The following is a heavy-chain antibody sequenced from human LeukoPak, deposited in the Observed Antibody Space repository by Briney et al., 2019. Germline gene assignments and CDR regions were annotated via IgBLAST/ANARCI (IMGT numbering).Heavy chain of an antibody. Sequence: GGSLRLSCAASGFTFSSYGMSWVRQAPGKGLEWVSAISGSGGSTYYADSVKGRFTISRDNSKNTLYLQMNSLSAEDTAFYYCAREYYYDSSGCYGWFDPWGQGTLVTVSS. CDR3: AREYYYDSSGCYGWFDP. D-gene: IGHD3-22*01. CDR1: GFTFSSYG. CDR2: ISGSGGST. J-gene: IGHJ5*02. V-gene: IGHV3-23*01.